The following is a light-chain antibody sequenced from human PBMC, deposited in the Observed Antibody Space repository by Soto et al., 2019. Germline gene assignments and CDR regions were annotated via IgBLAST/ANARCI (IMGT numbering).Light chain of an antibody. Sequence: DIQLTQSPSSLSASVGDTVTITCRASQTITYYLNWYHQKPGKAPRLLVYAASSLQTGVPSRFSGSGSGTDFTLAISSLQPEDFGTYYGQQSYVTPYTFGQGTNLEI. CDR1: QTITYY. CDR2: AAS. V-gene: IGKV1-39*01. J-gene: IGKJ2*01. CDR3: QQSYVTPYT.